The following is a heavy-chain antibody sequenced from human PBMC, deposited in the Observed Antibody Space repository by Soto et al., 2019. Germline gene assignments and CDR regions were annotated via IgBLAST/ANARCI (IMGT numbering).Heavy chain of an antibody. CDR1: GYTFTSYD. Sequence: ASVKVSCKASGYTFTSYDINWVRQATGQGLEWMGWMNPNSGNTGYAQKFQGRVTMTRNTSISTAYMELSSLRSEDTAVYYCARELGYCSGGGCYGGAFDIWGQGTMVTVSS. CDR2: MNPNSGNT. V-gene: IGHV1-8*01. CDR3: ARELGYCSGGGCYGGAFDI. J-gene: IGHJ3*02. D-gene: IGHD2-15*01.